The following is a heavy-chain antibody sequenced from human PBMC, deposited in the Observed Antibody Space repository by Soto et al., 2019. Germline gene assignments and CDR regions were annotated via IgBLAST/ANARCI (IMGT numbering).Heavy chain of an antibody. Sequence: ASVKVSCKASGYTFTSYGISWVRQAPGQGLEWMGWISAYNGNTNYAQKLQGRVTMTTDTSTSTAYMELRSLRSDDTAVYYCASFRLDYGDLNYWGQGTPVTVSS. V-gene: IGHV1-18*04. J-gene: IGHJ4*02. CDR1: GYTFTSYG. CDR2: ISAYNGNT. D-gene: IGHD4-17*01. CDR3: ASFRLDYGDLNY.